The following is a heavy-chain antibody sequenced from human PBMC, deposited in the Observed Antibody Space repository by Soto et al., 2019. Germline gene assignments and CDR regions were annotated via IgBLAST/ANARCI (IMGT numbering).Heavy chain of an antibody. V-gene: IGHV4-39*01. CDR1: GGSISSSSYY. D-gene: IGHD6-19*01. CDR3: ARHQAVAGPFYYYYYMDV. Sequence: SETLSLTCTVSGGSISSSSYYWGWIRQPPGKGLEWIGSIYYSGSTNYNPSLKSRVTISVDTSKNQFSLKLSSVTAADTAVYYCARHQAVAGPFYYYYYMDVWGKGTTVTVS. CDR2: IYYSGST. J-gene: IGHJ6*03.